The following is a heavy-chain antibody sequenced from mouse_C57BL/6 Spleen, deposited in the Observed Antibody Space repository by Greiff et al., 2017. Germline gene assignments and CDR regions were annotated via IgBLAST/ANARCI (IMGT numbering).Heavy chain of an antibody. CDR2: INPKNGGT. D-gene: IGHD1-1*01. J-gene: IGHJ3*01. Sequence: EVQLQQSGPELVKPGASVKISCKASGYTFTDYYMNWVKQSHGKSLEWIGDINPKNGGTSYNQQFKGKATLTVDKSSSTSYMELRSLTSEDSAVYYCARRDYGSSDAYWGQGTLVTVSA. CDR3: ARRDYGSSDAY. CDR1: GYTFTDYY. V-gene: IGHV1-26*01.